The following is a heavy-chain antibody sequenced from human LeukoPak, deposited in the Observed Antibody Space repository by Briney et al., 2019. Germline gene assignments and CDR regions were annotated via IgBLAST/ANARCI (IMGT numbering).Heavy chain of an antibody. V-gene: IGHV4-39*07. CDR2: IYYSGST. D-gene: IGHD4-23*01. J-gene: IGHJ4*02. CDR3: AKDRTTVVTPAFHPPPH. CDR1: GGSISSSSYY. Sequence: TTSETLSLTCTVSGGSISSSSYYWGWIRQPPGKGLEWIGSIYYSGSTYYNPSLKSRVTISVDTSKNQFSLKLSSVTAADTAVYYCAKDRTTVVTPAFHPPPHWGQGTLVTVSS.